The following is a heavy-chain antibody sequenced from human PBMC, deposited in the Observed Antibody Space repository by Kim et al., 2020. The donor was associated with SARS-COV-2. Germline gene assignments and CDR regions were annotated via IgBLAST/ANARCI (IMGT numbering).Heavy chain of an antibody. CDR2: INHSGST. J-gene: IGHJ3*02. D-gene: IGHD1-26*01. CDR1: GGSFSGYY. Sequence: SETLSLTCAVYGGSFSGYYWSWIRQPPGKGLEWIGEINHSGSTNYNPSLKSRVTISVDTSKNQFSLKLSSVTAADTAVYYCARGLGSSNSDAFDIWGQGTMVIVSS. V-gene: IGHV4-34*01. CDR3: ARGLGSSNSDAFDI.